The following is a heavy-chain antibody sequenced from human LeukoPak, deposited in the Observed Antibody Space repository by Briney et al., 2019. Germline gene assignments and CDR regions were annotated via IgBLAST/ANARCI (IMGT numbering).Heavy chain of an antibody. J-gene: IGHJ4*02. V-gene: IGHV4-61*01. D-gene: IGHD5-12*01. CDR2: IYYRGST. CDR1: GGSISSGSYY. Sequence: PSQTLSLTCTVSGGSISSGSYYWSWIRQPPGKGLEWIGYIYYRGSTNYNPSLKSRVTISVDTSKNQFSLKLNSVTAADTAVYYCARANRYDLYFDYWGQGTLVTVSS. CDR3: ARANRYDLYFDY.